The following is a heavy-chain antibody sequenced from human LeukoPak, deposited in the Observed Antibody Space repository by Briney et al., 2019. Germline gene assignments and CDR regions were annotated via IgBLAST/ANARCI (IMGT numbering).Heavy chain of an antibody. CDR2: ISAYNGNT. Sequence: GASVKVSCKASGYTFTSYGISWVRQAPGQGLEWMGWISAYNGNTNYAQKLQGRVTMTTDTSTSTAYMELRSLRSDDTAVYYCARRASMVYAIRGWLGYMDVWGKGTTVTVSS. J-gene: IGHJ6*03. V-gene: IGHV1-18*01. CDR1: GYTFTSYG. D-gene: IGHD2-8*01. CDR3: ARRASMVYAIRGWLGYMDV.